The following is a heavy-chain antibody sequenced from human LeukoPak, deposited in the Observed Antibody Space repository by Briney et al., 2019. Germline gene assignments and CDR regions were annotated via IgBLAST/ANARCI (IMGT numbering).Heavy chain of an antibody. Sequence: GGSLRLSCAASGFTFSSYSMNWVRQAPGKGLEWVAFIRYDGSNKYYADSVKGRFTISRDNSKNTLYLQMNSLRAEDTAVYYCAKVQGGTGVLDYWGQGTLVTVSS. CDR1: GFTFSSYS. V-gene: IGHV3-30*02. D-gene: IGHD4-23*01. CDR2: IRYDGSNK. J-gene: IGHJ4*02. CDR3: AKVQGGTGVLDY.